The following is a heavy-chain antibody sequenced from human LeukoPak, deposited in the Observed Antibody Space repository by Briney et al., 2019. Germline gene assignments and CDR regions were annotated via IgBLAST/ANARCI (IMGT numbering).Heavy chain of an antibody. CDR1: GFTFSSYE. CDR3: AKTYYYDSSGWIDY. CDR2: ISGSGGST. D-gene: IGHD3-22*01. V-gene: IGHV3-23*01. Sequence: GGSLRLSCAASGFTFSSYEMNWVRQAPGKGLEWVSAISGSGGSTYYADSVKGRFTISRDNSKNTLYLQMNNLRAEDTAVYYCAKTYYYDSSGWIDYWGQGTLVTVSS. J-gene: IGHJ4*02.